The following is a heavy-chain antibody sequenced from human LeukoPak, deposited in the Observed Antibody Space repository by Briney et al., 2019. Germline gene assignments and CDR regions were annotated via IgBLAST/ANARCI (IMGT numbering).Heavy chain of an antibody. CDR2: INPNSGGT. Sequence: ASVKVSCKASGYTFTGYYMHWVRQAPGQGLEWVGWINPNSGGTNYAQKFQGRVTMTRDTSISTAYMELSRLRSDDTAVYYCASARSAHYSGNWFDPWGQGTLVTVSS. J-gene: IGHJ5*02. V-gene: IGHV1-2*02. D-gene: IGHD2-15*01. CDR1: GYTFTGYY. CDR3: ASARSAHYSGNWFDP.